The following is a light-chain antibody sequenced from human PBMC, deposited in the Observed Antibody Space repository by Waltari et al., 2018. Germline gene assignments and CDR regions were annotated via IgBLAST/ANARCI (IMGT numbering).Light chain of an antibody. CDR2: DVS. V-gene: IGLV2-14*01. J-gene: IGLJ2*01. Sequence: QSALTQPSSVSGSPGQSVPIFCAGTSNDVGGYNSVSWYQEHPGQPPRVIIYDVSDRPSGVSDRFSGSKSGNTASLTISGLQAEDEADYYCSSQSSNDVVLFGGGTKLTVL. CDR3: SSQSSNDVVL. CDR1: SNDVGGYNS.